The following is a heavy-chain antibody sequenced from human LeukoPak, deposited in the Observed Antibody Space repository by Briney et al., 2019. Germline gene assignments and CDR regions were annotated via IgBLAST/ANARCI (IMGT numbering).Heavy chain of an antibody. CDR1: GFTFSSYE. D-gene: IGHD4-17*01. V-gene: IGHV3-48*03. CDR3: ARDFERGYGDYVPAFDI. Sequence: GPLRLSCAASGFTFSSYEMNWVRQAPGKGLEWVSYISSSGSTIYYADSVKGRFTISRDNAKNSLYLQMNSLRAEDTAVYYCARDFERGYGDYVPAFDIWGQGTMVTVSS. J-gene: IGHJ3*02. CDR2: ISSSGSTI.